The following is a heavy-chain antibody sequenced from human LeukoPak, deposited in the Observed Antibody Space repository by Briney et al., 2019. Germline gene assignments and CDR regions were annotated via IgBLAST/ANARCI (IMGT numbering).Heavy chain of an antibody. CDR2: VSHSGIT. CDR3: ARGAYCTSINCYGFDY. D-gene: IGHD2-2*01. V-gene: IGHV4-34*01. Sequence: PSETLSLTCNVSGGSFTAYWNWIRQPPGKGLEWIGEVSHSGITSYNPSLKSRVTLSVDTSKNQFSLRLASVTAADTAVYYCARGAYCTSINCYGFDYWGQGTQVTASS. CDR1: GGSFTAY. J-gene: IGHJ4*02.